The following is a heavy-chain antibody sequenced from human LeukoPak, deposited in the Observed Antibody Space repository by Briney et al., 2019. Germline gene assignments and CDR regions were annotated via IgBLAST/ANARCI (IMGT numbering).Heavy chain of an antibody. CDR3: ARDHGTVTTIRGFDI. D-gene: IGHD4-17*01. CDR1: GFTFSHYA. J-gene: IGHJ3*02. CDR2: IWYDGSQK. Sequence: GGSLRPSCAASGFTFSHYAIHWVRQAPGKGLEWVAVIWYDGSQKFHADSVKGRFAISRDNSKNILYLQMDSLRAEDTAVYYCARDHGTVTTIRGFDIWGQGTMVTVSS. V-gene: IGHV3-33*01.